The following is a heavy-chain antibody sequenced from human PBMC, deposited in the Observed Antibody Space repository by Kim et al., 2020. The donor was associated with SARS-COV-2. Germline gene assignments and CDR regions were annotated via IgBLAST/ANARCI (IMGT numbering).Heavy chain of an antibody. J-gene: IGHJ4*02. Sequence: GGSLRLSCAASGFTFRSYGMHWVRQAPGKGPEWVAVISSDGSAQYYGDSVKGRFTVSRDNSKNTLFLQMNSLRREDTAVYYCAKGREADGMDFITDSGGQGTLVTVSS. V-gene: IGHV3-30*18. CDR2: ISSDGSAQ. CDR1: GFTFRSYG. CDR3: AKGREADGMDFITDS. D-gene: IGHD3-22*01.